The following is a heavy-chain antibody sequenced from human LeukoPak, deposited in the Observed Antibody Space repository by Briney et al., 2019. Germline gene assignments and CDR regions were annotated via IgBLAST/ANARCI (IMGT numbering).Heavy chain of an antibody. Sequence: APVKVSCKASGYTFTSYGISWVRQAPGQGLEWMGWISAYNGNTDYAQKLQGRVTMTTDTSTSTAYMELRSLRSDDTAVYYCASVLAVAGTDYYYYYMDVWGKGTTVTVSS. CDR3: ASVLAVAGTDYYYYYMDV. D-gene: IGHD6-19*01. CDR1: GYTFTSYG. J-gene: IGHJ6*03. V-gene: IGHV1-18*01. CDR2: ISAYNGNT.